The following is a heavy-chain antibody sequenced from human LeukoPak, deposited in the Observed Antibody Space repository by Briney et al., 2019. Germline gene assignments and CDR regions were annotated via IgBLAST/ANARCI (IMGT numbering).Heavy chain of an antibody. J-gene: IGHJ4*02. CDR3: ARDRCSSTSCYPSN. CDR2: IYYSGST. V-gene: IGHV4-39*07. Sequence: PSETLSLTCTVSGGSISSSSYYWGWIRQPPGKGLEWIGSIYYSGSTYYNPSLKSRVTMSVDTSKNQFSLKLSSVTAADTAVYYCARDRCSSTSCYPSNWGQGTLVTVSS. D-gene: IGHD2-2*01. CDR1: GGSISSSSYY.